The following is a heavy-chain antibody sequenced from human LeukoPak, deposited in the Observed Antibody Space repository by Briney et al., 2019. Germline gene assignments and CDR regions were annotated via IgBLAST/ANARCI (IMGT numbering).Heavy chain of an antibody. CDR3: AKDQVGAAGRVGLDY. Sequence: PGGSLRLSCEPSGFTFSSFGMHWVRQAPGKGLEWVAVVSHDGSTKYHAESLKGRFTISRDNSKNTLYLQMNSLRAEDTAVYYCAKDQVGAAGRVGLDYWGQGTLVTVSS. D-gene: IGHD1-26*01. V-gene: IGHV3-30*18. CDR1: GFTFSSFG. CDR2: VSHDGSTK. J-gene: IGHJ4*02.